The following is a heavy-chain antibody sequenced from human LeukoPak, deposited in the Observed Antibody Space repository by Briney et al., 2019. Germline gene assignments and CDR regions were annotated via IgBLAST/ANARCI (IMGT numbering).Heavy chain of an antibody. CDR3: ARGTRMGVAGTSYYYYYGMDV. V-gene: IGHV1-46*01. D-gene: IGHD6-19*01. CDR2: INPSGGST. Sequence: GASVKVSCKASGYTFTSYYMHWVRQAPGQGLEWMGIINPSGGSTSYAQKFQGRVTMTRNTSISTAYMELSSLRSEDTAVYYCARGTRMGVAGTSYYYYYGMDVWGQGTTVTVSS. CDR1: GYTFTSYY. J-gene: IGHJ6*02.